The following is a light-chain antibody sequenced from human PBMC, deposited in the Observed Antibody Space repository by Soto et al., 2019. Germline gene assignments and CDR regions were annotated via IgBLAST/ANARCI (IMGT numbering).Light chain of an antibody. CDR1: QSISRH. J-gene: IGKJ4*01. Sequence: EVVLTQSPATLSLSPGERATLSCRASQSISRHLAWYQQKPGQSPRLLIYDASRRATGIPPRFSGSGSGTDFTLTISRPEPEDFAVYDCKQRTKWPLLTFGGGTKVDI. V-gene: IGKV3-11*01. CDR2: DAS. CDR3: KQRTKWPLLT.